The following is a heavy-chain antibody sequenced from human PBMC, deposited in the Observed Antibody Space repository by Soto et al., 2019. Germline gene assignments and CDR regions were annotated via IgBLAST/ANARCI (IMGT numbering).Heavy chain of an antibody. CDR2: ISSSSYI. V-gene: IGHV3-21*01. Sequence: GGSLRLSCAASGFTFSSYSMNWVRQAPGKGLEWVSSISSSSYIYYADSVKGRFTISRDNAKNSLYLQMNSLRAEDTAVYYCARALSGSYDDAFDIWGQGTMVTVSS. CDR1: GFTFSSYS. CDR3: ARALSGSYDDAFDI. J-gene: IGHJ3*02. D-gene: IGHD1-26*01.